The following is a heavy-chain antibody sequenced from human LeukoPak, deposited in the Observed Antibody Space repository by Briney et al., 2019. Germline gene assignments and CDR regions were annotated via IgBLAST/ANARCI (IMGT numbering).Heavy chain of an antibody. CDR1: GFTFSSYI. J-gene: IGHJ4*02. D-gene: IGHD3-16*01. Sequence: PGGSLRLSCAASGFTFSSYIMAWVRLAPGKGLEWVSSIGGGGGDTYYADSVKGRFTISRDNSNNTLSLQMNSLRADDTAVYYCAKGGRGTYDSWGEGTLVTVSS. CDR3: AKGGRGTYDS. CDR2: IGGGGGDT. V-gene: IGHV3-23*01.